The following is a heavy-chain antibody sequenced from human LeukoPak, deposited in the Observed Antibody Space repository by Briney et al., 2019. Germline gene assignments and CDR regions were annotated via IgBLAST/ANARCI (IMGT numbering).Heavy chain of an antibody. Sequence: GGSLRLSCAASGFIFSSYGMHWVRQAPGKGLEWVAFIRYDGSNKYYADSVKGRFTISRDNSKNTLYLQMNSLRAEDTAVYYCAKDPHYYGSGIDYWGQGTLVTVSS. CDR2: IRYDGSNK. CDR1: GFIFSSYG. V-gene: IGHV3-30*02. D-gene: IGHD3-10*01. J-gene: IGHJ4*02. CDR3: AKDPHYYGSGIDY.